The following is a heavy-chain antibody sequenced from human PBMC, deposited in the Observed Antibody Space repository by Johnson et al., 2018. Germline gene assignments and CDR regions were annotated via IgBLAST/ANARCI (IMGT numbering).Heavy chain of an antibody. CDR2: IRSKNDGGST. V-gene: IGHV3-15*07. CDR1: GFSFNDAW. Sequence: VQLVQSGGALVKPGGSLRLSCAVSGFSFNDAWRNWVRQAPGKGLEWVGRIRSKNDGGSTDYGAPEKGRFSIPRDDSKYTVYLQMNSLNTEDTAIYYCTTGLTIDFYYYMDVWGKGTPVTVSS. D-gene: IGHD4/OR15-4a*01. CDR3: TTGLTIDFYYYMDV. J-gene: IGHJ6*03.